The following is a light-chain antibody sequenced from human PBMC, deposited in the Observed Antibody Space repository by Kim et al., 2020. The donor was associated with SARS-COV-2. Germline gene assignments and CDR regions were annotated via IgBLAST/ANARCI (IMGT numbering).Light chain of an antibody. CDR3: LQHSDSDWT. CDR2: GTF. Sequence: EIVLTQSPGTLSLSPGERATLSCRASQSVSNRYLAWYQQKSGHPPRLVIYGTFMRAPDIPDRFTGSGSGTDFTLSISGLEAEDFAVYYGLQHSDSDWTFGQGTKVDIK. J-gene: IGKJ1*01. CDR1: QSVSNRY. V-gene: IGKV3-20*01.